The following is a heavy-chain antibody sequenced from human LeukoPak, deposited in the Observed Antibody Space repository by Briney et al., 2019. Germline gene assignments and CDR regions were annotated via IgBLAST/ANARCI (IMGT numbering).Heavy chain of an antibody. CDR3: ARGGDSSRFTDY. D-gene: IGHD6-13*01. J-gene: IGHJ4*02. CDR2: ISSSDSTI. Sequence: QTGGSQRLSCAASGFTFSSYEMNWVRQAPGKGLEWVSYISSSDSTIYYADSVKGRFTISRDNAKNSLYLQMNSLRAEDTAVYYCARGGDSSRFTDYWAQGTLVTVSS. CDR1: GFTFSSYE. V-gene: IGHV3-48*03.